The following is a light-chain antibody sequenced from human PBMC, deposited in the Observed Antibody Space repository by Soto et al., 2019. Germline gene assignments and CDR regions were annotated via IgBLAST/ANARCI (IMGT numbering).Light chain of an antibody. CDR2: YVS. CDR1: SSDVGGYNY. V-gene: IGLV2-14*01. J-gene: IGLJ1*01. Sequence: QSALTQPASVSGSPGQSITISCTGTSSDVGGYNYVSWYQQHPGKAPKLXIYYVSNXPSGVXNRXSGXXXXXXXSLXXSXLQAEDEADYYCSSYTSSSTLDYVFGTGTKVTVL. CDR3: SSYTSSSTLDYV.